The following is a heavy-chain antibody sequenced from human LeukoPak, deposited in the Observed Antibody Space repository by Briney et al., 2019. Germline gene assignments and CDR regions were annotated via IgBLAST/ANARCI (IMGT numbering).Heavy chain of an antibody. Sequence: GGSLRLSCAASGFTFSSYAMSWVRQAPGKGLAWVSTISGGSGSTYCADSVKGRFTISRDNSKNTLYLQMNSLRDEDTSVYYCAKHRFESGGYHSTDWGQGTLVTVSS. J-gene: IGHJ4*02. D-gene: IGHD3-22*01. CDR3: AKHRFESGGYHSTD. V-gene: IGHV3-23*01. CDR2: ISGGSGST. CDR1: GFTFSSYA.